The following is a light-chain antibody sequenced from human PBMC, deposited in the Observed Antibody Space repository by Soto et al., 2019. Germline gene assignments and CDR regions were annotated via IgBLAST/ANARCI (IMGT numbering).Light chain of an antibody. J-gene: IGKJ1*01. CDR2: GAS. Sequence: EIVFTQAPGPLSLSPGERATLPRRASQSVSSSYLAWYQQKPGQAPRLLIYGASSRATGIPDRFSGSGSGTDFTLTISRLEPEDFAVYYCQQYGSSPWTFGQGTKVDIK. V-gene: IGKV3-20*01. CDR1: QSVSSSY. CDR3: QQYGSSPWT.